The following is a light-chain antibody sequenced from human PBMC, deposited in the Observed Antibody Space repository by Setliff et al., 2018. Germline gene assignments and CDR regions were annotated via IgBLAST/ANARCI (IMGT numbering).Light chain of an antibody. CDR1: RGDVGGYNY. V-gene: IGLV2-14*03. Sequence: QSALTQPASVSGSPGQSITISCTGTRGDVGGYNYVSWYQQHPGKAPKLMIYDVGNRPSGVSSRFSGSKSGNTASLTISGLQAEDEADYYCSSYRSGSTVVFCGGTKVTVL. J-gene: IGLJ2*01. CDR2: DVG. CDR3: SSYRSGSTVV.